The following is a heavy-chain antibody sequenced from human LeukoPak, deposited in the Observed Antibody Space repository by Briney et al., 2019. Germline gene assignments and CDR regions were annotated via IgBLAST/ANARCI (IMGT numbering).Heavy chain of an antibody. CDR3: ARDGDGYNFDF. D-gene: IGHD5-24*01. CDR1: GFAFSNYW. Sequence: PGGSPRLSCAASGFAFSNYWMHWVRQVPGKGLVWVSRITRDGSYANYADSVKGRFTFSRDNARNTLYLQMNSLRAEDTAVYYCARDGDGYNFDFWGQGALVTVSS. J-gene: IGHJ4*02. V-gene: IGHV3-74*01. CDR2: ITRDGSYA.